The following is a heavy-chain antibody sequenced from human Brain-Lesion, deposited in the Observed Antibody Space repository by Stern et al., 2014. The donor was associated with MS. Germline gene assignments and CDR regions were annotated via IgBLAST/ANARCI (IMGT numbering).Heavy chain of an antibody. CDR2: INPNTGGT. V-gene: IGHV1-2*02. Sequence: VQLVESGAEVKKPGASVKVSCKTSGYIFTGYYIHWVRQAPGQGLEWMAWINPNTGGTKYAQKFQGRVTMSRDTSISTAYAELSSLTSDDTAVYYCARDQRGITIFGVVTDYYYLGMDVWGQGTTVTVSS. D-gene: IGHD3-3*01. J-gene: IGHJ6*02. CDR1: GYIFTGYY. CDR3: ARDQRGITIFGVVTDYYYLGMDV.